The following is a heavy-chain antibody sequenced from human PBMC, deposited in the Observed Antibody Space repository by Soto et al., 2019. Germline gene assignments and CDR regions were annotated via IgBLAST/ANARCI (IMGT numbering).Heavy chain of an antibody. CDR3: ARDPVITIFGVAHTFNWFDP. V-gene: IGHV3-21*01. CDR1: GFTFSSYS. Sequence: GGSLRLSCAASGFTFSSYSMNWVRQAPGKGLEWVSSITSSSSYIYYADSVKGRFTISRDNAKNSLYLQMNSLRAEDTAVYYCARDPVITIFGVAHTFNWFDPWGQGTLVTVSS. CDR2: ITSSSSYI. D-gene: IGHD3-3*01. J-gene: IGHJ5*02.